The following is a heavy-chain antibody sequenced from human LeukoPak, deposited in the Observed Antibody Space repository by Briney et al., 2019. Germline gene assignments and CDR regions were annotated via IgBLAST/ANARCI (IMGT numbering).Heavy chain of an antibody. V-gene: IGHV1-18*01. CDR2: ISAYNGNT. D-gene: IGHD3-22*01. CDR1: GYTFTSYG. J-gene: IGHJ4*02. CDR3: AREYRDSSGYYSLGY. Sequence: ASVKVSCKASGYTFTSYGISWVRQAPGQGLEWMGWISAYNGNTNYAQKLQGRVTMTTDTSTSTAYMELRSLRSDDTAVYYCAREYRDSSGYYSLGYWGQGTLVTVSS.